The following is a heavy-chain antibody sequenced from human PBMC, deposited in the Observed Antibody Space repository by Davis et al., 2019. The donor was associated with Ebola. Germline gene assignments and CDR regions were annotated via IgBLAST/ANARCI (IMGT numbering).Heavy chain of an antibody. Sequence: TFSSYAMSWIRQPPGKGLEWIGSIYYSGSTYYNPSLKSRVTISVDTSKNQFSLKLSSVTAADTAVYYCARELLWFGEIFGYYFDYWGQGTLVTVSS. V-gene: IGHV4-39*02. CDR2: IYYSGST. CDR3: ARELLWFGEIFGYYFDY. CDR1: TFSSYA. J-gene: IGHJ4*02. D-gene: IGHD3-10*01.